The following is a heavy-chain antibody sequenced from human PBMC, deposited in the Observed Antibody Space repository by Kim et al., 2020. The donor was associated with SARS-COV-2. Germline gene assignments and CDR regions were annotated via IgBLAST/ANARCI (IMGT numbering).Heavy chain of an antibody. Sequence: GGSLRLSCAASGFTFSSYSMNWVRQAPGKGLEWVSSISSSSSYIYYADSVKGRFTISRDNAKNSLYLQMNSLRAEDTAVYYCARDYRFDSSGWYSDAFDIWGQGTMVTVSS. D-gene: IGHD6-19*01. J-gene: IGHJ3*02. V-gene: IGHV3-21*01. CDR3: ARDYRFDSSGWYSDAFDI. CDR1: GFTFSSYS. CDR2: ISSSSSYI.